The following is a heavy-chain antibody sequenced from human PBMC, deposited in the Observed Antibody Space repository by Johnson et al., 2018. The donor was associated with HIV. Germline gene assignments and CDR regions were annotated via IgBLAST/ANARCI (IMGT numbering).Heavy chain of an antibody. Sequence: QVQLVESGGGLVQPGGSLRLSCAASGFTFSSYAMHWVRQAPGKGLEWVAVMSYDGSSKYYADSVKGRFTISRDNSKNTLYLQMNSLRVEDTAVYYCARLSGQQLVPRGGPFDIWGQGTMVTVSS. CDR3: ARLSGQQLVPRGGPFDI. V-gene: IGHV3-30*04. CDR1: GFTFSSYA. D-gene: IGHD6-13*01. CDR2: MSYDGSSK. J-gene: IGHJ3*02.